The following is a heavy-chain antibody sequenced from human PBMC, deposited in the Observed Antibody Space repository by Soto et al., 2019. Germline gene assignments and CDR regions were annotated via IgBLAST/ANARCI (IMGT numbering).Heavy chain of an antibody. V-gene: IGHV3-30*18. J-gene: IGHJ4*02. D-gene: IGHD3-10*01. CDR1: GFTFSNYG. CDR2: ISYDGSNK. Sequence: QVQLVESGGGVVQPGRSLRLSCAASGFTFSNYGMHWVRQAPGKGLEWVALISYDGSNKYYADSVKGRFTISRDNSQNTLSLQMNSLRAEDTAVYYCAKDLLSMVRGVIKEIDYWGQGTLVTVSS. CDR3: AKDLLSMVRGVIKEIDY.